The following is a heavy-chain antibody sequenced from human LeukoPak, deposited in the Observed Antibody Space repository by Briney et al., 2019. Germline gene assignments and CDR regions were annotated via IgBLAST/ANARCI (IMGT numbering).Heavy chain of an antibody. CDR3: ARVPYGSGTYNFDY. CDR2: VYYSGST. CDR1: GGSISTSSYH. J-gene: IGHJ4*02. D-gene: IGHD3-10*01. V-gene: IGHV4-39*07. Sequence: SETLSLTCTVSGGSISTSSYHWGWIRQPPGKGLECIGTVYYSGSTYYNPSLNSRVTISVDTSKNQFSLKLSSVTAADTAVYYCARVPYGSGTYNFDYWGQGTLVTVSS.